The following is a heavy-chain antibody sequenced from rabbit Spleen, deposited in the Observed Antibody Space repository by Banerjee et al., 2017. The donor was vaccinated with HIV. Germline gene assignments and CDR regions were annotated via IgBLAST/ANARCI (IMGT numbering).Heavy chain of an antibody. CDR3: VRGASSSGWAYHL. CDR1: GFDFSDYG. D-gene: IGHD1-1*01. Sequence: QEQLVESGGGLVQPGGSLKLSCKASGFDFSDYGMSWVRQAPGKGLEWIGYIDPVFGVTYYATWVNGRFTISSHNAQNTLSLQLNSLTAADTATYFCVRGASSSGWAYHLWGPGTLVTVS. J-gene: IGHJ4*01. CDR2: IDPVFGVT. V-gene: IGHV1S47*01.